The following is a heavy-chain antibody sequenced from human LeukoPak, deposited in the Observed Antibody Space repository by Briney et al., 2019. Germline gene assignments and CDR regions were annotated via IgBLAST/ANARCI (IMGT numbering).Heavy chain of an antibody. V-gene: IGHV1-2*02. Sequence: ASVKVFCKASGYTFTGYYMHWVRQAPGQGLEWMGWINPNSGGTNYAQTFQGRVTMTRDTSISTAYMELSRLRSDDTAVYYCAVIAAAGTGVGYWGQGTLVTVSS. D-gene: IGHD6-13*01. CDR3: AVIAAAGTGVGY. CDR2: INPNSGGT. CDR1: GYTFTGYY. J-gene: IGHJ4*02.